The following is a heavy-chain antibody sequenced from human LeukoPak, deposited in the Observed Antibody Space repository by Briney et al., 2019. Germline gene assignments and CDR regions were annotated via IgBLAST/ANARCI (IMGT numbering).Heavy chain of an antibody. J-gene: IGHJ4*02. D-gene: IGHD4-17*01. CDR1: GFTFSSYV. Sequence: GGSLRLSCAASGFTFSSYVMHWVRQAPGKGLEWVAVISYDGSNKYYADSVKGRFTISRDNSKNTLYLQMNSLRAEDTAVYYCATSGYGDYSFDYWGQGTLVTVSS. V-gene: IGHV3-30*04. CDR2: ISYDGSNK. CDR3: ATSGYGDYSFDY.